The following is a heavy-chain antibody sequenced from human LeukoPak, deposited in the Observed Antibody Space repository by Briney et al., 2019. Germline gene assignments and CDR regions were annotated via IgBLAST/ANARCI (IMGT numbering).Heavy chain of an antibody. V-gene: IGHV4-31*03. Sequence: SETLSLTCTVSGVSISSVGYYWSWIRQHPGKGLEWIGYIYYSGSTYYNPSLKSRVTISVDTSKNQFSLKLSSVTAADTAVYYCASGYRGSCFDYWGQGTLVTVSS. D-gene: IGHD5-18*01. J-gene: IGHJ4*02. CDR1: GVSISSVGYY. CDR3: ASGYRGSCFDY. CDR2: IYYSGST.